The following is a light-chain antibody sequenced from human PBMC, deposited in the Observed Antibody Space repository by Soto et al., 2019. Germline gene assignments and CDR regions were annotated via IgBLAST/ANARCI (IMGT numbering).Light chain of an antibody. CDR2: GAS. J-gene: IGKJ1*01. Sequence: EIVMTQSPATLSVSPGERATLSCRASQSVRSHLAWYQQKPGQAPRLLIYGASTWATGIPARFSGSGSGTEFTLTISSLQSEDFAVYYCQQYNDWPKAFCQGTKV. CDR1: QSVRSH. V-gene: IGKV3-15*01. CDR3: QQYNDWPKA.